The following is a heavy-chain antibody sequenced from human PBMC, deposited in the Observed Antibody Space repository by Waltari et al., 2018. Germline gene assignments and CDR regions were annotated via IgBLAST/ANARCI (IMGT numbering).Heavy chain of an antibody. Sequence: QLQLQESGPGLVKPSETLSLTCTVSGGSISSSSYYWGWIRQPPGKGLEWIGRMYYSGSTYSNPSLRSRVTMSVDTSKNQFSLKLSSVTAADTAVYYCARDDYGDKLDYWGQGTLVTVSS. J-gene: IGHJ4*02. CDR3: ARDDYGDKLDY. CDR1: GGSISSSSYY. D-gene: IGHD4-17*01. CDR2: MYYSGST. V-gene: IGHV4-39*07.